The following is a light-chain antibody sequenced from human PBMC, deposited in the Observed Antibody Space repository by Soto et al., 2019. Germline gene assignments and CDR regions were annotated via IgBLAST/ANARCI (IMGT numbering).Light chain of an antibody. CDR2: WAS. J-gene: IGKJ2*01. Sequence: DIVMTQSPDSLAVSLGERATINCKSSQSVLYSSNNQNYLAWYQQRPGQPPKLLIYWASTRESGVPDRFSGSGSGTDFTLTITSLQAEDVAFYYCQQYESTPPTCGQGTKLEIK. V-gene: IGKV4-1*01. CDR1: QSVLYSSNNQNY. CDR3: QQYESTPPT.